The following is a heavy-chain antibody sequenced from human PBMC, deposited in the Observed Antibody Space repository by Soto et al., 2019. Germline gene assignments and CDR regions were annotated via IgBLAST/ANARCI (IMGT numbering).Heavy chain of an antibody. CDR3: TRLVGANY. V-gene: IGHV3-72*01. CDR2: IGNKANSYTT. J-gene: IGHJ4*02. D-gene: IGHD1-26*01. CDR1: GFHFSDHY. Sequence: GSLILSCAASGFHFSDHYMDWVRQAPGKGLEWVGRIGNKANSYTTEYAASVKGRFTISRDDSKNSLYLQMNSLKTEDTAVYYCTRLVGANYWGQGTLVTVSA.